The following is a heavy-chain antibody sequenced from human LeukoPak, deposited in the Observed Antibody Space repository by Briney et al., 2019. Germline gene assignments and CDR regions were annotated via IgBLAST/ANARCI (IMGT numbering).Heavy chain of an antibody. CDR2: IKQDGSEK. CDR3: ARDRYYGSGSPTSDY. Sequence: GGSLRPSCAASGFTFSSSWMSWVRQAPGKGLEWVANIKQDGSEKYYVNSVKGRFSISRDNAKNLLYLQMNSLRAEDTAVYYCARDRYYGSGSPTSDYWGQGALVAVSS. V-gene: IGHV3-7*01. CDR1: GFTFSSSW. J-gene: IGHJ4*02. D-gene: IGHD3-10*01.